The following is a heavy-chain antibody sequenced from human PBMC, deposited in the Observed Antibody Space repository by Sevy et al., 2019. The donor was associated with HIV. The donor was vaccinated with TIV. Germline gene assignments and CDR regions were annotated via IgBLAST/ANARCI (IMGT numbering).Heavy chain of an antibody. Sequence: GGSLRLSCAASVFTFSSYGIHWVRQAPGKGLEWVAVIWNDGRNKYYADSVKGRVTISRDNSKNTLFLQMNSLRAEDTAVYYCARDACSGGSCYSTYYGMDVWGQGTTVTVSS. CDR3: ARDACSGGSCYSTYYGMDV. D-gene: IGHD2-15*01. CDR1: VFTFSSYG. J-gene: IGHJ6*02. CDR2: IWNDGRNK. V-gene: IGHV3-33*01.